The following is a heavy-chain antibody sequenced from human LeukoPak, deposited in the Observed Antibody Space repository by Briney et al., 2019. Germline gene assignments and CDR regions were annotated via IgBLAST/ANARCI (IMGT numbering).Heavy chain of an antibody. V-gene: IGHV3-48*03. J-gene: IGHJ4*02. Sequence: PGGSLRLSCAASGFTFNTYEMNWVRQAPGKGLEWVSYISTSDSTIYYADSVKGRFTISRDNAKNSLYLQMNSLRAEDTAVYYCCRSTYYFDYWGQGTLVTVSS. CDR3: CRSTYYFDY. CDR2: ISTSDSTI. CDR1: GFTFNTYE.